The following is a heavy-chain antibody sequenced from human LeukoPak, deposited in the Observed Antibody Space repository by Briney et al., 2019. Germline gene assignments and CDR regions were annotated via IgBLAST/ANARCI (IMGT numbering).Heavy chain of an antibody. V-gene: IGHV4-59*01. CDR1: GGSIKTYY. CDR3: VRDQSEFDS. Sequence: SETLSLTCSVSGGSIKTYYWTWIRQPPGKGREWIGYIHYSGSTDSNPSLMGRVTISLDTSKSQFSLELRSVTAADTAVYYCVRDQSEFDSWGQGTVVTVSS. J-gene: IGHJ4*02. CDR2: IHYSGST.